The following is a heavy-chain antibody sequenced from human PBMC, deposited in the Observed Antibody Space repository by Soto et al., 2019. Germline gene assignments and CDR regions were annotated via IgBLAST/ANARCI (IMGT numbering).Heavy chain of an antibody. CDR3: ARGYYDSNGQSNTFDI. J-gene: IGHJ3*02. CDR1: GAPISSSY. V-gene: IGHV4-59*01. D-gene: IGHD3-22*01. CDR2: VHHSGNT. Sequence: SETLSLTCTVSGAPISSSYWSWLRQSPGKGLEWIGHVHHSGNTNYNPSLKSRVTMSVDTSRNQFSVKLRSVTTADTAVYYCARGYYDSNGQSNTFDIWGQGTMVTVSS.